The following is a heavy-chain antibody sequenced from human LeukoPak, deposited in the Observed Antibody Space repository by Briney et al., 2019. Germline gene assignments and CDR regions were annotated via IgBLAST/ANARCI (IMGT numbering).Heavy chain of an antibody. Sequence: GGALRLSCAASGFTFSNQAMHGVRQAPGKGLEGVEGISYDGSSTDYSESVKGRFTISRDNSKNTLYLQMNSLTTEDTAVYYCARTPVGWLLDYWGQGTLVTVSS. J-gene: IGHJ4*02. CDR3: ARTPVGWLLDY. V-gene: IGHV3-30-3*01. D-gene: IGHD3-22*01. CDR2: ISYDGSST. CDR1: GFTFSNQA.